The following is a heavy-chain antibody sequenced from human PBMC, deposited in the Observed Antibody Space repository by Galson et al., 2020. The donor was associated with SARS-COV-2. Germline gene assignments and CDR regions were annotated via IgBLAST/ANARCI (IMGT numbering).Heavy chain of an antibody. CDR2: ISYSGST. Sequence: ETSETLSLTCAVSIVSMTSHYWSWIRQAPGKGLEWIGSISYSGSTTYNPSLKSRVTISIDKSKNQFSLKLTSVTAADTALYYCATLAAGGRSAEDYWGQGTLVTVSS. D-gene: IGHD1-26*01. CDR3: ATLAAGGRSAEDY. V-gene: IGHV4-59*08. J-gene: IGHJ4*02. CDR1: IVSMTSHY.